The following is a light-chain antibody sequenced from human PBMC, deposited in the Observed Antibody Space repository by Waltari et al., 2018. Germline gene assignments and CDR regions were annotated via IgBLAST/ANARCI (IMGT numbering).Light chain of an antibody. Sequence: SYDLTQPPSVSVYPGQTARITCSGAAFPSLHPYWYQQKPGQAPVLLIYKDSERPSGIPERFSGSSSGTTVTLTISGVQAEDEADYYCQSADTNFADHVAFGGGTQLTVL. CDR2: KDS. CDR3: QSADTNFADHVA. J-gene: IGLJ2*01. CDR1: AFPSLH. V-gene: IGLV3-25*03.